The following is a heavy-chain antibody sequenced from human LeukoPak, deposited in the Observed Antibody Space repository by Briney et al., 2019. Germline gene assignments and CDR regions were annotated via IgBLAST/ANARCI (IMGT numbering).Heavy chain of an antibody. J-gene: IGHJ5*02. D-gene: IGHD3-9*01. CDR2: ISGGGSNT. Sequence: PGGSLRLSCAASGFTFNIYAMSWVRQAPGKGLEWVSGISGGGSNTYYADSVKGRFTISRDNSKNTLYLQMNSLRAEDTAVYYCAKAQYYDILTGYSDPYNWFDPWGQGTLVTVSS. CDR1: GFTFNIYA. V-gene: IGHV3-23*01. CDR3: AKAQYYDILTGYSDPYNWFDP.